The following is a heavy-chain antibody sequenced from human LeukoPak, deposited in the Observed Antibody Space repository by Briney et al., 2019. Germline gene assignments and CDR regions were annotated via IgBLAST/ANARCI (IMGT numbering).Heavy chain of an antibody. CDR3: ARGSGDFDY. CDR1: GFIVSSNY. V-gene: IGHV3-53*01. D-gene: IGHD1-26*01. Sequence: GGSLRLSCKVSGFIVSSNYMSWVRQAPGKGLEWVSVIYSGGSTYYADSVKGRFTISRDDSKNSLYLQMNSLRAEDTAVYYCARGSGDFDYWGQGALVTVSS. CDR2: IYSGGST. J-gene: IGHJ4*02.